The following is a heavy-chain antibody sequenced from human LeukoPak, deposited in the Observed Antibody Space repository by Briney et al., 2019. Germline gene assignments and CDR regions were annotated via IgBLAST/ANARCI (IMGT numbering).Heavy chain of an antibody. J-gene: IGHJ4*02. V-gene: IGHV1-3*01. D-gene: IGHD2-2*01. Sequence: ASVKVSCKASGYTFTSYAMHWVRQAPGQRLEWMGWINAGNGNTKYSQKFQGGVTITRDTSASTAYMELSSLRSEDTAVYYCARGGSCSSTSCYAYYFDYWGQGTLVTVSS. CDR3: ARGGSCSSTSCYAYYFDY. CDR1: GYTFTSYA. CDR2: INAGNGNT.